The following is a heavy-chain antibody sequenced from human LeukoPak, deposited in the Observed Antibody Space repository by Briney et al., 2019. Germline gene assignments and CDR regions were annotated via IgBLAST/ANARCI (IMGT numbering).Heavy chain of an antibody. CDR1: GYSFTSYW. CDR2: IYPGDSDT. V-gene: IGHV5-51*01. Sequence: GASLKISCKGSGYSFTSYWIGWVRQMPGKGLEWMGIIYPGDSDTRYSPSFQGQVTISADKSICTAYLQWSSLKASDTAMYYCARLQGEWCGPHWFDPWGQGTLVTVSS. D-gene: IGHD3-10*01. CDR3: ARLQGEWCGPHWFDP. J-gene: IGHJ5*02.